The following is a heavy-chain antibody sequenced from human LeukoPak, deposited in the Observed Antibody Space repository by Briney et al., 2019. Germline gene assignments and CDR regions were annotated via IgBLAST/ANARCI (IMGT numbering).Heavy chain of an antibody. V-gene: IGHV3-21*01. CDR3: ASFCSSTSCYRMDV. J-gene: IGHJ6*02. CDR2: ISSSSSYI. D-gene: IGHD2-2*01. Sequence: PGGSLRLSCAASGFTFSSYAINWVRQAPGKGLEWVSSISSSSSYIYYADSVKGRFTISRDNPKNSLYLQMNSLRAEDTAVYYCASFCSSTSCYRMDVWGQGTTVTVSS. CDR1: GFTFSSYA.